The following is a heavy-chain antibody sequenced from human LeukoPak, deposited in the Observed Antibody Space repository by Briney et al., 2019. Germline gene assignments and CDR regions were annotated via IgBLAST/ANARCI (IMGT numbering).Heavy chain of an antibody. CDR1: GFTFSSYA. D-gene: IGHD6-6*01. Sequence: PGGSLRLSCAASGFTFSSYAMSWGRQAPGKGLEWVSAISDRGGSTYYADSVKGRFTISRDNSKNTVYLQMNSLRAEDTALYYGVRRVPYSSSSVYFDCWGQGTLVTVSS. J-gene: IGHJ4*02. CDR2: ISDRGGST. V-gene: IGHV3-23*01. CDR3: VRRVPYSSSSVYFDC.